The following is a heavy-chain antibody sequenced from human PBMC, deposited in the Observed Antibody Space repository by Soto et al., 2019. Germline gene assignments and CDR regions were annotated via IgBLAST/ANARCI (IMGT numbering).Heavy chain of an antibody. CDR2: ISSSSSYI. Sequence: EVQLVESGGGLVKPGGSLRRSCAASGFTFSSYSMNWVRQAPGKGLEWVSSISSSSSYIYYADSVKGRFTISRDNAKNSLYLQMNSLRAEDTAVYYCARGLPVEMATIGGFDYWGQGSLVTVSS. J-gene: IGHJ4*02. CDR3: ARGLPVEMATIGGFDY. V-gene: IGHV3-21*01. D-gene: IGHD5-12*01. CDR1: GFTFSSYS.